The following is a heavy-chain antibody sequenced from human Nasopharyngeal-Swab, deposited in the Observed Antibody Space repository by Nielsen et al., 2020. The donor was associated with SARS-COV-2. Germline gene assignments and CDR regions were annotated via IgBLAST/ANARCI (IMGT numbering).Heavy chain of an antibody. D-gene: IGHD6-19*01. CDR3: ARDNRGSGSFDY. J-gene: IGHJ4*02. V-gene: IGHV6-1*01. Sequence: SETLSLTCAISGDSVSSNRVDWNWIRQSPSRGLEWLGRTYLRSKWYNDYAVSMKSRITINVDTSKNQFSLQLDSVTPEDTAVYYCARDNRGSGSFDYRGQGILVTVSS. CDR2: TYLRSKWYN. CDR1: GDSVSSNRVD.